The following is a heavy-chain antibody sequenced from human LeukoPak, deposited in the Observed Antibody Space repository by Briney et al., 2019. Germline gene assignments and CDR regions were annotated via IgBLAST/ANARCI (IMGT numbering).Heavy chain of an antibody. CDR3: ARRILVGARSYFDY. D-gene: IGHD1-26*01. CDR2: IIPIFGTA. Sequence: GASAKVSCKASGGTFSSYAISWVRQAPGQGLEWMGGIIPIFGTANYAQKFQGRVTITADESTSTAYMELSSLRSEDTAVYYCARRILVGARSYFDYWGQGTLVTVSS. CDR1: GGTFSSYA. V-gene: IGHV1-69*13. J-gene: IGHJ4*02.